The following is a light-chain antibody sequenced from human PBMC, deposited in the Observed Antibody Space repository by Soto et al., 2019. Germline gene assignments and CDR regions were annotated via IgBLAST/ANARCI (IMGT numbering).Light chain of an antibody. J-gene: IGKJ1*01. CDR1: QSISNR. CDR2: DAS. V-gene: IGKV1-5*01. CDR3: QQYDTYST. Sequence: DIQMTQSPSTLSASVGDRVTITCRASQSISNRLAWYHQKPGKXPXXLIYDASNLGSGVPSRFSGSGSGTDFTLTISSLQPDDFATYYCQQYDTYSTFGQGTKVDIK.